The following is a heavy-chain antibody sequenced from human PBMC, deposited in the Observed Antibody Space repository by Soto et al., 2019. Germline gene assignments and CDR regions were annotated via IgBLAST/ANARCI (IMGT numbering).Heavy chain of an antibody. Sequence: LRLSCAASGFTFSSYAMSWVRQAPGKGLEWVSGISDSGGSTYYADSVKGRFTISRDNSKNTLYLQMNSLRAEDTAVYYCASSFLANWGALDYWGPGTLLTVSS. V-gene: IGHV3-23*01. D-gene: IGHD7-27*01. CDR2: ISDSGGST. CDR1: GFTFSSYA. J-gene: IGHJ4*02. CDR3: ASSFLANWGALDY.